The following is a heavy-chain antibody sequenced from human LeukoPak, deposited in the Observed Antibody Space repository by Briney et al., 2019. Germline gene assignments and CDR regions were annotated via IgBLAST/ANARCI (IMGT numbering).Heavy chain of an antibody. J-gene: IGHJ4*02. V-gene: IGHV3-30*03. D-gene: IGHD5-24*01. CDR2: ISYDGSNK. CDR3: ARGRPHGNDY. CDR1: GFTFSSYG. Sequence: PGRSLRLSCAASGFTFSSYGMHWVRQAPGKGLEWVAVISYDGSNKYYADSVKGRFTISRDNSKNTLYLQMNSLRVEDTAVYYCARGRPHGNDYWGQGTLVTVSS.